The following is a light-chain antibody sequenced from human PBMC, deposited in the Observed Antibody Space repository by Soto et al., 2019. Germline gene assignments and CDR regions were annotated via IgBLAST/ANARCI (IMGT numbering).Light chain of an antibody. J-gene: IGKJ4*01. CDR1: QSVSSK. CDR3: QQYYNWPT. CDR2: GAS. Sequence: EIVMTQSPATLSVSPGERATLSCRASQSVSSKLAWYQQKPGQAPRLLIYGASTRATGIPARFSGSGSETEFTLTISSLQSEDFAVYYCQQYYNWPTFGGGTKVDIK. V-gene: IGKV3-15*01.